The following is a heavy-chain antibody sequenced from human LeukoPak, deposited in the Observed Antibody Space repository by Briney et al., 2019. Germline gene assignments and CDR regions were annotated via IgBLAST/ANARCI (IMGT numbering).Heavy chain of an antibody. CDR3: ARAQGYYFDRSALDH. V-gene: IGHV3-30*03. Sequence: SGGSLRLSCAASGFTFSSYSMNWVRQAPGKGLEWVAVISSDGSNKHYADYVKGRFTVSRDNSKNSLYLRVNSVRSDDTAVYYCARAQGYYFDRSALDHWGQGTLVTVSS. D-gene: IGHD3-22*01. CDR1: GFTFSSYS. CDR2: ISSDGSNK. J-gene: IGHJ4*02.